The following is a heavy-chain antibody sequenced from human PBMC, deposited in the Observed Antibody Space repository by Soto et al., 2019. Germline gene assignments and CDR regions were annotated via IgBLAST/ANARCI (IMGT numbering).Heavy chain of an antibody. V-gene: IGHV3-23*01. Sequence: EVQLLDSGGGLVQPGGSLRLSCAAYGFTFSSYAMSWVRQAQGKGLEWVSPISGSGGGTYYADSVKGRFTISRDNSKKTLCLHMISLRAEDRAVYFCAISVGSGSYFNPSDAFGFWGQGTMVTVSS. CDR2: ISGSGGGT. J-gene: IGHJ3*01. CDR1: GFTFSSYA. CDR3: AISVGSGSYFNPSDAFGF. D-gene: IGHD3-10*01.